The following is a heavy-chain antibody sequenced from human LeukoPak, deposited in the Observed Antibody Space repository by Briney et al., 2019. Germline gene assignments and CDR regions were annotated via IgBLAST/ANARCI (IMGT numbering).Heavy chain of an antibody. CDR3: ARGYDVGDYVPFNY. Sequence: SVKVSCKASGGTFSSYTVTWVRQAPGQGLEWMGGIIPILRSTNFAQKFQGRVTITADELTSSVYMEMSSLTSEDTAVYYCARGYDVGDYVPFNYWGQGTLVTVSS. CDR1: GGTFSSYT. J-gene: IGHJ4*02. D-gene: IGHD4-17*01. V-gene: IGHV1-69*16. CDR2: IIPILRST.